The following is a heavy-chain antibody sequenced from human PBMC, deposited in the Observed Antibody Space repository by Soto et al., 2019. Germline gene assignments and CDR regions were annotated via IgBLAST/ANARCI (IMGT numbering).Heavy chain of an antibody. CDR3: VRDYYDTSGYPNTFDM. J-gene: IGHJ3*02. CDR1: RLTLSTHT. V-gene: IGHV3-21*01. Sequence: AGSLRLSSAASRLTLSTHTMNWVRQAPGKGLEWVSFMGIRTSDIYYADSVKGRFTISRDNAKNSLYLDLTRLRAEDTAVYFCVRDYYDTSGYPNTFDMWGQGTMVTVSS. CDR2: MGIRTSDI. D-gene: IGHD3-22*01.